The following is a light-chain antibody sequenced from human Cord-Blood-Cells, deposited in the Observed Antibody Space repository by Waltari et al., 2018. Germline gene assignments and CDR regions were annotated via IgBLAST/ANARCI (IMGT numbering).Light chain of an antibody. CDR2: DAS. CDR3: QQFNSYSFT. V-gene: IGKV1-13*02. CDR1: QGISSA. J-gene: IGKJ2*01. Sequence: AIQLTQSPSSLSASVGDRATITCRASQGISSALDWYQQKPGKAPKLLSYDASSLESGVPSRFSGSGSGTDFTLTISSLQPEDFATYYCQQFNSYSFTFGQGTKLEIK.